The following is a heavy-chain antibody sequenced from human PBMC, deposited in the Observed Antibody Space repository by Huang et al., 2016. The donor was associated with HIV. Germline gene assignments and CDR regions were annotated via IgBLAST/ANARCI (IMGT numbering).Heavy chain of an antibody. CDR1: GYIFISYA. Sequence: QVQLVQSGAEVKKPGASVKVSCKASGYIFISYAMHWVRQAPGQRLEWMGWSNAGNGNTKYSQKFQGRVTITRDTSASTVYMELSSLRSEDTAVYYCARRSYDILTGYYQFDYWGQGTLVTVSS. J-gene: IGHJ4*02. V-gene: IGHV1-3*01. CDR3: ARRSYDILTGYYQFDY. CDR2: SNAGNGNT. D-gene: IGHD3-9*01.